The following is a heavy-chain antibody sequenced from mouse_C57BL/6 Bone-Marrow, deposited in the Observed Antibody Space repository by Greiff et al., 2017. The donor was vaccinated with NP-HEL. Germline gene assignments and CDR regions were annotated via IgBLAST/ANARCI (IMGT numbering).Heavy chain of an antibody. CDR3: ARDTGTGYYFDY. J-gene: IGHJ2*01. Sequence: DVKLVESGGGLVKPGGSLKLSCAASGFTFSSYAMSWVRQTPEKRLEWVATISDGGSYTYYPDNVKGRFTISRDNAKNNLYLQMSHLKSEATAMYYCARDTGTGYYFDYWGQGTTLTVSS. CDR2: ISDGGSYT. D-gene: IGHD4-1*01. V-gene: IGHV5-4*01. CDR1: GFTFSSYA.